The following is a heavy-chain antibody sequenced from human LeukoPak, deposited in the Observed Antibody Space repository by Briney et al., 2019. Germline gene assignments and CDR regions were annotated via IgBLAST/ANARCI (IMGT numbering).Heavy chain of an antibody. J-gene: IGHJ3*02. CDR1: GFTFRSSW. V-gene: IGHV3-7*01. CDR3: ARDSDGAWNGFDI. D-gene: IGHD5-24*01. Sequence: GGSLRLSCAASGFTFRSSWMTWVRQAPGEGLKWEAYIRHDGFEKYYVDSVKGRFTISRDNAKNSLYLQMTSLRAEDTAVYYCARDSDGAWNGFDICGQGTMVTVSS. CDR2: IRHDGFEK.